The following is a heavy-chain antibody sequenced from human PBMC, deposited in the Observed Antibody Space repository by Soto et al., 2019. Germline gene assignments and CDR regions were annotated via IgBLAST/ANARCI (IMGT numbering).Heavy chain of an antibody. Sequence: PGGSLRLSCAASGFTFSSYDMHWVRQATGKGLEWVSAIGTAGDTYYPGSVKGRFTISRENAKNSWYLQMNSLRAGDTAVYYCARGLVTIFGEVHGMDVSDPAPRVTVSS. J-gene: IGHJ6*02. D-gene: IGHD3-3*01. CDR2: IGTAGDT. CDR3: ARGLVTIFGEVHGMDV. CDR1: GFTFSSYD. V-gene: IGHV3-13*01.